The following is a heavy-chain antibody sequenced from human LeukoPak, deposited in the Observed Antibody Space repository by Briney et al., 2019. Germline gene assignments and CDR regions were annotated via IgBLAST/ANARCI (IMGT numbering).Heavy chain of an antibody. D-gene: IGHD1-26*01. CDR1: GFSFSIYG. CDR3: AKDAGGTYSQAIDY. CDR2: VRNDGFNT. Sequence: QPGGSLRLSCATSGFSFSIYGIHWVRQAPGKGLEWVAFVRNDGFNTYYAGSVKGRFTISRDNSKNTVFLQMNNLRVEDTAVYYCAKDAGGTYSQAIDYWGQGTLVTVSP. J-gene: IGHJ4*02. V-gene: IGHV3-30*02.